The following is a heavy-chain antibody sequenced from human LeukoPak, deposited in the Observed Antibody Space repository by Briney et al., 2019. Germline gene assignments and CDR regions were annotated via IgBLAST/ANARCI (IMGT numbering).Heavy chain of an antibody. CDR2: MNPNSGNT. Sequence: ASVTVSCKASGYTFTSFDINWVRQATGQGLEWMGWMNPNSGNTGYAQKFQGRVTMTRNTSISTAYMELSSLRSEDTAVYYCARGPPPYTEGDLFYYYGLDVWGQGTTVTVSS. V-gene: IGHV1-8*01. CDR1: GYTFTSFD. J-gene: IGHJ6*02. CDR3: ARGPPPYTEGDLFYYYGLDV. D-gene: IGHD3-16*01.